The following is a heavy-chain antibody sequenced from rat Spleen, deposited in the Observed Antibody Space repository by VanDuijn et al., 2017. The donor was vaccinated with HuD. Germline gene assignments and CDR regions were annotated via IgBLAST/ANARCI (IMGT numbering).Heavy chain of an antibody. J-gene: IGHJ2*01. CDR2: MRYSGDT. CDR3: ARADYSSYVLFDY. CDR1: GFSLTSYN. D-gene: IGHD1-2*01. Sequence: QVQLKESGPGLVQPSQTLSLTCTVSGFSLTSYNVHWVRQPPGKGLEWMGRMRYSGDTSYNSALKSRLSISRDTSKNQVFLKMNSLQSEDTTTYYCARADYSSYVLFDYWGQGVMVTVSS. V-gene: IGHV2-63*01.